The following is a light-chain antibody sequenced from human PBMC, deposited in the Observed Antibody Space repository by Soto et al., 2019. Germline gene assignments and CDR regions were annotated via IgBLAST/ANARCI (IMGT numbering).Light chain of an antibody. Sequence: QSALTQPPSASGSPGQSVAISCTGTSSDVGGYNYVSWYQQHPGKAPKLMIYEVNKRPSGVPDRFSGSKSGNTASLTVSGLQAEDEADYYCSSYTITSTRVFGGGTKLTVL. CDR1: SSDVGGYNY. J-gene: IGLJ3*02. V-gene: IGLV2-8*01. CDR2: EVN. CDR3: SSYTITSTRV.